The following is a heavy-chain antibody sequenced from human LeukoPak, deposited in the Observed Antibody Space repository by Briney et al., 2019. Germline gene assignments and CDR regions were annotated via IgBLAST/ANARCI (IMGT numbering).Heavy chain of an antibody. J-gene: IGHJ4*02. CDR1: GFTFSSYA. D-gene: IGHD3-3*01. Sequence: GRSLRLSCAASGFTFSSYAMHWVRQAPGKGLEWVAVISYDGSNKYYADSVKGRFTISRDNSKNTLYLQMNSLRAEDTAVYYCARENYAFCDYWGQGTLGTVSS. V-gene: IGHV3-30*04. CDR2: ISYDGSNK. CDR3: ARENYAFCDY.